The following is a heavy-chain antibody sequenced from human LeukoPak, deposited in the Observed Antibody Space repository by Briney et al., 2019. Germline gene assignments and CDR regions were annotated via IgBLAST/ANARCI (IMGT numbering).Heavy chain of an antibody. CDR2: VYYSGST. V-gene: IGHV4-39*01. CDR3: ARHRGGSSPSVFDS. D-gene: IGHD2-15*01. Sequence: SETLSLTCTVSGGSVSSSSYYWGWIRQPPGKGLEWIGSVYYSGSTYYNPSLKSRVTISVDTSKNQFSLKMSSVTAADTTLFYCARHRGGSSPSVFDSWGQGTLGTVSS. J-gene: IGHJ4*02. CDR1: GGSVSSSSYY.